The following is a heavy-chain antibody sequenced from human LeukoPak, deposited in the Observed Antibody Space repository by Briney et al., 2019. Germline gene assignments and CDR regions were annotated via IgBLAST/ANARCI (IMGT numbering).Heavy chain of an antibody. D-gene: IGHD6-6*01. CDR3: AKGSSSSRPYYFDY. J-gene: IGHJ4*02. Sequence: PGGSLRLSCAASGFTFSSYAMSWVRQAPGKGLEWVSAITNSGGDTYHADSVKGRFTISRDNSKNTLYLQTNSLRVEDTAVYYCAKGSSSSRPYYFDYWGQGTLVTVSS. V-gene: IGHV3-23*01. CDR2: ITNSGGDT. CDR1: GFTFSSYA.